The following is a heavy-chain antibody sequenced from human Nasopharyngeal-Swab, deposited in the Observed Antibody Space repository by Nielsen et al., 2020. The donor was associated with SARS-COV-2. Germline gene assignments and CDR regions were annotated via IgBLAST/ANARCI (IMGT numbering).Heavy chain of an antibody. D-gene: IGHD1-7*01. Sequence: WIRQPPGKGLEWIGHISYSGSTHYDPSFRSRVTMSVDTYKNKFSLKLTSVTAADTAVYYCVRHEGGTTLDYWGQGTLVTVSS. CDR2: ISYSGST. J-gene: IGHJ4*02. CDR3: VRHEGGTTLDY. V-gene: IGHV4-59*08.